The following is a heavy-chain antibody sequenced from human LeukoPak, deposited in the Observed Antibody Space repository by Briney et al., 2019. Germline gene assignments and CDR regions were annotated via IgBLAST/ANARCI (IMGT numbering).Heavy chain of an antibody. CDR2: INSDGSST. CDR3: ARLAVAGTFGY. J-gene: IGHJ4*02. V-gene: IGHV3-74*01. D-gene: IGHD6-19*01. Sequence: GGSLRLSCAASGFTFSSYWMDWVRQAPGKGLVWVSRINSDGSSTSYADSVKGRFTISRDNAKNTLYLQMNSLRAEDTAVYYCARLAVAGTFGYWGQGTLVTVSS. CDR1: GFTFSSYW.